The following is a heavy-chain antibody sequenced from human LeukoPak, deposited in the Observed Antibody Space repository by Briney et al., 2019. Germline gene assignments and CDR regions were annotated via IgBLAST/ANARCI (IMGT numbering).Heavy chain of an antibody. Sequence: SQTLSLTCTVPGGSINTGGYYWSWIRQHPGKGLEWIGYIYYSGSTYYNPSLKSRVTMSIETSKNQFSLNLSSLTAADTAVYYCARAERGDGYTWDYWGQGTLVTVSS. V-gene: IGHV4-31*03. D-gene: IGHD5-24*01. J-gene: IGHJ4*02. CDR2: IYYSGST. CDR3: ARAERGDGYTWDY. CDR1: GGSINTGGYY.